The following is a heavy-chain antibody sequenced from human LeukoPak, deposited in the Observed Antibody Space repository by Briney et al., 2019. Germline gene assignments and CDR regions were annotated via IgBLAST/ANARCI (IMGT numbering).Heavy chain of an antibody. CDR3: AKRDNRGWYYFDS. Sequence: GGSLRLSCAASGLTFSNYAMNWVRQAPGKGLGWVSVISGSGGSTCYADSVKDRFTISRDNSKNTLYLQMNSLRAEDTAVYYCAKRDNRGWYYFDSWGQGTLVIVSS. CDR2: ISGSGGST. J-gene: IGHJ4*02. CDR1: GLTFSNYA. D-gene: IGHD6-19*01. V-gene: IGHV3-23*01.